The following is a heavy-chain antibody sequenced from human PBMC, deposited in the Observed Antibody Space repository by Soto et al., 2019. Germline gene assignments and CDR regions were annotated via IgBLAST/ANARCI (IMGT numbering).Heavy chain of an antibody. CDR1: GGSISSYY. Sequence: QVQLQESGPGLVKPSETLSLTCTVSGGSISSYYWSWIRQPPGKGLEWIGYIYYSGSTNYNPSLKSRVTISVDTSKNQFPPKLSSGTAADTAVYYCARFSMDYGSGSHYNDYWGQGTLVTVSS. CDR2: IYYSGST. D-gene: IGHD3-10*01. V-gene: IGHV4-59*01. J-gene: IGHJ4*02. CDR3: ARFSMDYGSGSHYNDY.